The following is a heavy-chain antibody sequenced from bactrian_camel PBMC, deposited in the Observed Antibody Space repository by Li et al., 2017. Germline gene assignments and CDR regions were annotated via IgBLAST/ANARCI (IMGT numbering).Heavy chain of an antibody. D-gene: IGHD7*01. CDR3: AADFLGGTWNNPLLRRDEYNF. V-gene: IGHV3S54*01. Sequence: HVQLVESGGGSVQAGGSLKLSCSASGYRYSSVACMGWYRQAPGKEREGVAAINTGGGTTDYSDSVKGRFTISQDNAKNTLYLRIDNLALDDSAVYYCAADFLGGTWNNPLLRRDEYNFWDQGTQVTVS. CDR1: GYRYSSVA. J-gene: IGHJ4*01. CDR2: INTGGGTT.